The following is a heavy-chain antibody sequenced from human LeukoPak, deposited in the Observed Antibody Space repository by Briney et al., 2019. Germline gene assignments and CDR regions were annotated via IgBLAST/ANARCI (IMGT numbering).Heavy chain of an antibody. J-gene: IGHJ6*02. CDR1: GGTFSSYA. V-gene: IGHV1-69*04. CDR2: IIPILGIA. Sequence: GASVKVSCKASGGTFSSYAISWVRQAPGQGLEWMGRIIPILGIANYAQKFQGRVTITADKSTSTAYMELSSLRSEDTAVYYCASRESNYYCTSDMDVWGQGTTVTVSS. CDR3: ASRESNYYCTSDMDV.